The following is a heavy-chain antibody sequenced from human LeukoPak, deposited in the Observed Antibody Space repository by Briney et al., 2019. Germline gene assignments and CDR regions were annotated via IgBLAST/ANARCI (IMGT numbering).Heavy chain of an antibody. CDR1: GFTFSDYA. CDR2: IRSKAYGGTT. Sequence: GGSLRLSCTASGFTFSDYAMSWFRQASGKGLEWVGFIRSKAYGGTTEYAASVKGRFTISRDDSKSIAYLQMNSLKTEDTAVYYCTRDLPDHSSSSIWGQGTLVTVSS. CDR3: TRDLPDHSSSSI. V-gene: IGHV3-49*03. D-gene: IGHD6-6*01. J-gene: IGHJ4*02.